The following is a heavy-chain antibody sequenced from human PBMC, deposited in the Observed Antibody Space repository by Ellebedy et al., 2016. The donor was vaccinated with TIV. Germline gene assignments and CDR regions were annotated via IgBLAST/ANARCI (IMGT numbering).Heavy chain of an antibody. V-gene: IGHV3-15*07. CDR2: IKSKTDGGTT. Sequence: GESLKISXAASGFTFSNAWMNWVRQAPGKGLEWVGRIKSKTDGGTTDYTAPVKGRFTISRDDSKNTLYLQMNSLRAEDTAVYYCARAESSSGWYGAFDIWGQGTMVTVSS. D-gene: IGHD6-19*01. CDR1: GFTFSNAW. J-gene: IGHJ3*02. CDR3: ARAESSSGWYGAFDI.